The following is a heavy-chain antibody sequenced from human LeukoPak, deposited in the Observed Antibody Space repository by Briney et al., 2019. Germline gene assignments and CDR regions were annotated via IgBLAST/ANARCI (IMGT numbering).Heavy chain of an antibody. V-gene: IGHV3-21*01. J-gene: IGHJ4*02. Sequence: PGGSLRLSCAASGFIFSYYSMNWVRQAPGKGLEWVSSINSNSNYMSYADSVKGRFTISRDTAKNSLYLQMNSLRGEDRAVYYCAKDQFGGNSEADYWGQGTLVTVSS. CDR2: INSNSNYM. D-gene: IGHD4-23*01. CDR1: GFIFSYYS. CDR3: AKDQFGGNSEADY.